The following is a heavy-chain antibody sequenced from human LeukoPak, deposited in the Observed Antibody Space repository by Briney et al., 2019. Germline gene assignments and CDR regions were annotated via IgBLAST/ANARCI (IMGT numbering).Heavy chain of an antibody. V-gene: IGHV3-23*01. CDR2: ISHSSSGT. CDR1: GVTFGSYA. J-gene: IGHJ4*02. Sequence: GSLRLSCAGSGVTFGSYAMSWVRQAPGKGVEGGSAISHSSSGTYYVDSVKGRFTISRDNSKNSLYLQINSLRAEDTAVYYCAKDQDPHSYGSGSYAPFDYWGQGTLVTVSS. CDR3: AKDQDPHSYGSGSYAPFDY. D-gene: IGHD3-10*01.